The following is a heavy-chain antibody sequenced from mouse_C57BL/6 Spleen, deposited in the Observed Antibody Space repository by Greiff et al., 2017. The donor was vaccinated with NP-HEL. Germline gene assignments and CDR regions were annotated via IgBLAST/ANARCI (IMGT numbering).Heavy chain of an antibody. Sequence: VQLQQPGAELVKPGASVKLSCKASGYTFTSYWMQWVKQRPGQGLEWIGEIDPSDSYTNYNQKFKGKATLTVDTSSSTAYMQLSSLTSEDSAVYYCARRGCDYFDYWGQGTTLTVSS. CDR1: GYTFTSYW. D-gene: IGHD3-3*01. CDR3: ARRGCDYFDY. CDR2: IDPSDSYT. V-gene: IGHV1-50*01. J-gene: IGHJ2*01.